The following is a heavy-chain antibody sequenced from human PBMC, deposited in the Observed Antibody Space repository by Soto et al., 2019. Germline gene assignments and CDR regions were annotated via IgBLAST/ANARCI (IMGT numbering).Heavy chain of an antibody. V-gene: IGHV1-69*08. CDR1: GGTFSSYT. CDR2: IIPILGIA. J-gene: IGHJ6*03. D-gene: IGHD3-16*01. Sequence: QVQLVQSGAEVKKPGSSVKVSCKASGGTFSSYTISWVRQAPGQGLEWMGRIIPILGIANYAQKFQGRVTITADKSTSTAYMELSSLRSEDTAVYYCARDTAGQAWGGYYMDVWGKGTTVTVSS. CDR3: ARDTAGQAWGGYYMDV.